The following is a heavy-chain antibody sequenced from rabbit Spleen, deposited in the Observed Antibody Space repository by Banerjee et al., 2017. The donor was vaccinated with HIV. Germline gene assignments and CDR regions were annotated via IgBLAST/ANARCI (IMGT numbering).Heavy chain of an antibody. V-gene: IGHV1S45*01. CDR3: ARNFDL. Sequence: QEHLVESGGGLVRPEGSLTLTCTASGIDFSAWWMCWVRQAPGKGLELIACIYAASGGSAWYATWAKGRFTISKTSSTTVTLQMTSLTAADTATHFCARNFDLWGQGTLVTVS. CDR2: IYAASGGSA. J-gene: IGHJ4*01. CDR1: GIDFSAWW.